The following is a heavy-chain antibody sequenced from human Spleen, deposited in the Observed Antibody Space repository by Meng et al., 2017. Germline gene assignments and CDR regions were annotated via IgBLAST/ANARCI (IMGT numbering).Heavy chain of an antibody. J-gene: IGHJ4*02. CDR2: INHSGST. Sequence: VQLQRGGAGLLKPSETLSPTCVVSGGSFSDYYWSWIRQPPGKGLEWIGEINHSGSTNYNPSLESRATISVDTSQNNLSLKLSSVTAADSAVYYCARGPTTMAHDFDYWGQGTLVTVSS. V-gene: IGHV4-34*01. CDR1: GGSFSDYY. CDR3: ARGPTTMAHDFDY. D-gene: IGHD4-11*01.